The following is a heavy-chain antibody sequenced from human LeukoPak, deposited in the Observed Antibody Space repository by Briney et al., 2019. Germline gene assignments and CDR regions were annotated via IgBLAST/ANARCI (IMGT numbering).Heavy chain of an antibody. Sequence: GGSLRLSCAASGFTFSNAWMSWVRQAPGKGLEWVGRIKSKTDGGTTDYAAPVKGRFTISRDDSKNTLYLQMNSLKTEGTAVYYCTTDDSLWFGELLGPDYWGQGTLVTVSS. V-gene: IGHV3-15*01. D-gene: IGHD3-10*01. CDR2: IKSKTDGGTT. CDR3: TTDDSLWFGELLGPDY. CDR1: GFTFSNAW. J-gene: IGHJ4*02.